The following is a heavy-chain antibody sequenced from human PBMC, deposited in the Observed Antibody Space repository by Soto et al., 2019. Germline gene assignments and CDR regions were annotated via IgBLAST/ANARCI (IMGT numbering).Heavy chain of an antibody. CDR1: GFTFSNAW. J-gene: IGHJ4*02. CDR2: IKSKTDGGTT. V-gene: IGHV3-15*01. CDR3: TTTLTSTITGTHGY. D-gene: IGHD1-20*01. Sequence: PGGSLRLSCAASGFTFSNAWMSWARQAPGKGLEWVGRIKSKTDGGTTDYAAPVKGRFTISRDDSKNTLYLQMNSLKTEDTAVYYCTTTLTSTITGTHGYWGQGTLVTVSS.